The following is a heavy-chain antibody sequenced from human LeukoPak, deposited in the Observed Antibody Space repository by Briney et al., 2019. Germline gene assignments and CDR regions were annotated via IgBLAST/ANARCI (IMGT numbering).Heavy chain of an antibody. J-gene: IGHJ4*02. Sequence: GGSLRLSCAASGFTFSSYSMNWVRQAPGKGLEWVAVIWYDGSNKYYADSVKGRFTISRDNSKNTLYLQMNSLRAEDTAVYYCAKDALFYYGDFAYYFDYWGQGTLVTVSS. CDR1: GFTFSSYS. D-gene: IGHD4-17*01. V-gene: IGHV3-33*06. CDR2: IWYDGSNK. CDR3: AKDALFYYGDFAYYFDY.